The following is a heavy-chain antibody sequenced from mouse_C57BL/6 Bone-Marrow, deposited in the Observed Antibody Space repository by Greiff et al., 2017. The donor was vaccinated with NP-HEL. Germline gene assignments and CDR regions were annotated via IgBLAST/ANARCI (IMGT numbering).Heavy chain of an antibody. V-gene: IGHV5-6*01. CDR3: ARVYSTPRCFDV. D-gene: IGHD2-5*01. CDR2: ISSGGSYT. J-gene: IGHJ1*03. CDR1: GFTFSSYG. Sequence: EVNVVESGGDLVKPGGSLKLSCAASGFTFSSYGMSWVRQTPDQTLEWVATISSGGSYTYYQDSVKGRFTISRDTANNTLYLQMSRLKSEDTAMYYCARVYSTPRCFDVWGTGTTVTVSA.